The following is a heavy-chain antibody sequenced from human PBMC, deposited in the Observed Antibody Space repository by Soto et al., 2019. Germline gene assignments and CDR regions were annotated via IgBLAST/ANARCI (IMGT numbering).Heavy chain of an antibody. D-gene: IGHD6-6*01. Sequence: QVQLVQSGAEVKKPGASVKVSCKASGYTFTSYYMHWVRQAPGQELEWMGIINPSGGSTSYAQKFQGRVTMTRDTSTSTVYMELSSLRSEDTAVYYCARDYFSSIADKRYYYYYMDVWGKGTTVTVSS. CDR3: ARDYFSSIADKRYYYYYMDV. CDR1: GYTFTSYY. V-gene: IGHV1-46*03. CDR2: INPSGGST. J-gene: IGHJ6*03.